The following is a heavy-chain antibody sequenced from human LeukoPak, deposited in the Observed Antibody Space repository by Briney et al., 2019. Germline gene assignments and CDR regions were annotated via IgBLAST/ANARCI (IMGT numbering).Heavy chain of an antibody. D-gene: IGHD1-1*01. CDR1: GYTFTNYD. CDR3: ARDVGTTQQPMDV. CDR2: MKPNSGNT. V-gene: IGHV1-8*01. Sequence: ASVKVSCKASGYTFTNYDINWVRQATGQGLEWMGYMKPNSGNTGYAQKFQGRVTMTRDTSISTAYMELSSLTSEDTAVYYCARDVGTTQQPMDVWGKGTTVTVSS. J-gene: IGHJ6*03.